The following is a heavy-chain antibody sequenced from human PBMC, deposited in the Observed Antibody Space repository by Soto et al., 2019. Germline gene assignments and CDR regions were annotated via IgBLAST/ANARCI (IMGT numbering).Heavy chain of an antibody. CDR2: IIPILGIA. CDR1: GYTFTSYG. CDR3: ARGVGVDYYDSSGSLDY. D-gene: IGHD3-22*01. J-gene: IGHJ4*02. V-gene: IGHV1-69*04. Sequence: SVKVSCKASGYTFTSYGISLVRQAPGQGLEWMGRIIPILGIANYAQKFQGRVTITADKSTSTAYMELSSLRSEDTAVYYCARGVGVDYYDSSGSLDYWGQGTLVTVSS.